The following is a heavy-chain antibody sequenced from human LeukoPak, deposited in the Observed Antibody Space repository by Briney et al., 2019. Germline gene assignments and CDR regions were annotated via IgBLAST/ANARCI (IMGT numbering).Heavy chain of an antibody. J-gene: IGHJ3*02. D-gene: IGHD1-14*01. V-gene: IGHV4-59*08. CDR2: IHYSGST. CDR1: GGSIVTYC. CDR3: ARHDHRGGAFDI. Sequence: PSETLSLTCTVLGGSIVTYCGGSIRQPPGKGLEWIGYIHYSGSTNYNPSLKSRVTISVDTSKNQFSLKLDSVTAADTAVYPWARHDHRGGAFDIWGQGTMVTVSS.